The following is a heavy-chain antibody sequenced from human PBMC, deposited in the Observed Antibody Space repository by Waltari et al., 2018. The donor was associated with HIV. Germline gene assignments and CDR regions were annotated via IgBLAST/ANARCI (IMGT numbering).Heavy chain of an antibody. J-gene: IGHJ4*02. CDR2: VYDSGST. CDR1: GGSVSSGSYY. V-gene: IGHV4-61*01. Sequence: QVQLQESGPGLVKPSETLSLTCTVSGGSVSSGSYYWSWIRQPPGKGVEWIGYVYDSGSTNYNPSLKSRVTISVDTSNNQFSLRLTSVTAADTAVYYCATRGSGSYSGRYWGQGTLVTVSS. D-gene: IGHD1-26*01. CDR3: ATRGSGSYSGRY.